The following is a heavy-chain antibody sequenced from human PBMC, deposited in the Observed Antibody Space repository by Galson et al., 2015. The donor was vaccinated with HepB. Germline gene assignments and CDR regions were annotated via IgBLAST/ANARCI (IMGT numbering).Heavy chain of an antibody. J-gene: IGHJ2*01. CDR2: ISGSGGST. CDR1: GFTFSSNA. V-gene: IGHV3-23*01. Sequence: SLRLSCAASGFTFSSNAMSWVRKAPGKGLEWVSGISGSGGSTYYADSVKGRFTISRDKSKKALYLQMNSLRAEDTAVYYCAKDRGDYGDYLTSWYFDLWGRGTLVTVSS. CDR3: AKDRGDYGDYLTSWYFDL. D-gene: IGHD4-17*01.